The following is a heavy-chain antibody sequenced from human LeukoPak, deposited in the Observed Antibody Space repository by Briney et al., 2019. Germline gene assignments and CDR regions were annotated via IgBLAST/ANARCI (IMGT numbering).Heavy chain of an antibody. CDR2: ISSSGSTR. CDR1: GFSVSTNY. J-gene: IGHJ3*02. D-gene: IGHD3-22*01. V-gene: IGHV3-11*01. Sequence: GGSLRLSCAVSGFSVSTNYMAWVRQAPGKGLEWVSHISSSGSTRYYADSVKGRFTISRDNAKNSLYLQMNSLRAEDTAVYYCARTAYYYDSSGYDDAFDIWGQGTMVTVSS. CDR3: ARTAYYYDSSGYDDAFDI.